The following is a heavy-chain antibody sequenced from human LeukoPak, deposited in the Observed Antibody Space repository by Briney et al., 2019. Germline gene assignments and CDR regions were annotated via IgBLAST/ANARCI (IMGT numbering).Heavy chain of an antibody. V-gene: IGHV4-39*07. Sequence: SETLSLTCTVSGVSISSSNSYWGWIRQPPGKGLEWVGEINHSGSTNCNPSLKSRVTISVDTSKNQFSLKLSSVTAADTAVYYCARVRGYSSGYISSWGQGTLVTVSS. CDR1: GVSISSSNSY. CDR3: ARVRGYSSGYISS. CDR2: INHSGST. J-gene: IGHJ4*02. D-gene: IGHD3-22*01.